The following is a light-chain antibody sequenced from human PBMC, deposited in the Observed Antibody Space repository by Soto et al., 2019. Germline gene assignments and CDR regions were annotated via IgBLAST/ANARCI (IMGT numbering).Light chain of an antibody. CDR2: AAT. J-gene: IGKJ1*01. CDR3: QEADTFPLWT. V-gene: IGKV1D-12*01. CDR1: QSISNW. Sequence: DIPVTQSPSSVSASVGDRVTITCRASQSISNWLAWYQQKPGKAPKLLMYAATSLQGGVPSRFSGSVSGTDFTLTINSLQPEDFATYFCQEADTFPLWTFGQGTKVDFK.